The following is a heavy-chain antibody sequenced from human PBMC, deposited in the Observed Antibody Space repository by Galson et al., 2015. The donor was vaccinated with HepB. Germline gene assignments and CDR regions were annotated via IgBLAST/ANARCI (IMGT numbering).Heavy chain of an antibody. CDR3: ARDSGAGVDYGEPWFDP. V-gene: IGHV3-33*01. CDR1: GFTFSSYG. D-gene: IGHD4-17*01. CDR2: IWYDGSNK. J-gene: IGHJ5*02. Sequence: SLRLSCAASGFTFSSYGMHWVRQAPGKGLEWVAVIWYDGSNKYYADSVKGRFTISRDNSKNTLYLQMNSLRAEDTAVYYCARDSGAGVDYGEPWFDPWGQGTLVTVSS.